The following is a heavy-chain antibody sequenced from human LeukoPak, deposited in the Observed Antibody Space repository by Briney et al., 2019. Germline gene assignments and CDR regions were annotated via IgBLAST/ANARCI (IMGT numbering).Heavy chain of an antibody. Sequence: GGSLRLSCAASGFTFSSYSMNWVRQAPGKGLEWVSSISGSSRTIYYADSVKGRFTISRDNAKNSLYLQMNSLRAEDTAVYYCARDRGGSYSAIDYWGQGTLVTVSS. CDR2: ISGSSRTI. V-gene: IGHV3-48*04. D-gene: IGHD1-26*01. J-gene: IGHJ4*02. CDR3: ARDRGGSYSAIDY. CDR1: GFTFSSYS.